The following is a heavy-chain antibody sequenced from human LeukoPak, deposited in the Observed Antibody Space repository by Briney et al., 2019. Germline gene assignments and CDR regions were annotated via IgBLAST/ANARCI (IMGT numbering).Heavy chain of an antibody. V-gene: IGHV3-64D*06. CDR3: VKPYSSSWLDAFDI. D-gene: IGHD6-13*01. J-gene: IGHJ3*02. CDR1: GFTFSSYA. Sequence: GGSLRLSCSASGFTFSSYAMHWVRQAPGKGLEYVSAISSNGGSIYYADSVKGRFTISRDNSKNTLYLQMSSLRAEDTAVYFCVKPYSSSWLDAFDIWGQGTMVTVSS. CDR2: ISSNGGSI.